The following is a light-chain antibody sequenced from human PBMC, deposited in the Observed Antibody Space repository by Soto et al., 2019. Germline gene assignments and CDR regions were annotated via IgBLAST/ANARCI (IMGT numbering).Light chain of an antibody. Sequence: QSALTQPASVSGSPGQSIAISCTGSSSDVGIYNYVSWYQQHPGKVPKLIIYEVSNRPSGVSNRFSGSKSGNTASLTISGLQAEDEADYYCSSYTSTSTRVFGTATNATVL. CDR1: SSDVGIYNY. CDR3: SSYTSTSTRV. CDR2: EVS. J-gene: IGLJ1*01. V-gene: IGLV2-14*01.